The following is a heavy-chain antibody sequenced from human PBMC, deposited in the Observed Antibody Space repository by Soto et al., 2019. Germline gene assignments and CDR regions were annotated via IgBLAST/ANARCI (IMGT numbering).Heavy chain of an antibody. CDR2: IKDDGGVE. CDR3: AGGSGWISNP. CDR1: GFTFSPYW. J-gene: IGHJ5*02. V-gene: IGHV3-7*05. D-gene: IGHD6-19*01. Sequence: EVQLVESGGGLVQPGGSLRLSCAASGFTFSPYWMSWVRQAPGKGLEWVAIIKDDGGVEHYLEAVRGRFTISRDNAKKSLYLAMDSLRVEDTAVYYCAGGSGWISNPWGQGTLVTVSS.